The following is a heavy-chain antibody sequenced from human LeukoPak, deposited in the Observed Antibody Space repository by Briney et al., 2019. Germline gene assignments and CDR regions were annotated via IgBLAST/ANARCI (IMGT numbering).Heavy chain of an antibody. CDR2: ISGSGGST. Sequence: PGGSLRLSCAASGFTFSSYAMSWVRQAPGKGLEWVLAISGSGGSTYYADSVKGRFTISRDNSKNTLYLQMNSLRAEDTAVYYCAKGGVYGNNFDYYYYGMDVWGQGTTVTISS. CDR3: AKGGVYGNNFDYYYYGMDV. CDR1: GFTFSSYA. D-gene: IGHD2-8*01. V-gene: IGHV3-23*01. J-gene: IGHJ6*02.